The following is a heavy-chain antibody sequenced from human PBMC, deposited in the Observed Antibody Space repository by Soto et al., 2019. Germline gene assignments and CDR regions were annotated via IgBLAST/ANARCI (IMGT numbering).Heavy chain of an antibody. CDR2: IYYSGST. D-gene: IGHD7-27*01. J-gene: IGHJ4*02. V-gene: IGHV4-39*01. CDR3: ARHPNWGSMDY. Sequence: QLQLQESGPGLVKPSETLSLTCTVSGGSISSSSYYWGWIRQPPGKGLEWIGSIYYSGSTYYNPSLKSRVTISVDTSKNQFSLKLSSVTAADTAVYYCARHPNWGSMDYWGQGTLVTVSS. CDR1: GGSISSSSYY.